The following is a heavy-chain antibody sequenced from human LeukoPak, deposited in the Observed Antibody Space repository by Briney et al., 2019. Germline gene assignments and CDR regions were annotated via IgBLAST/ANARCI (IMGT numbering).Heavy chain of an antibody. Sequence: GGSLRLSCAASGFTFSSYGMHWVRQAPGKGLEWVAVISYDESNKSYADSVKGRFTISRDNSKNTLYLQMNSLRAEDTAVYYCARARIAVAGIYFDYWGQGTLVTVSS. CDR3: ARARIAVAGIYFDY. J-gene: IGHJ4*02. CDR1: GFTFSSYG. CDR2: ISYDESNK. V-gene: IGHV3-30*03. D-gene: IGHD6-19*01.